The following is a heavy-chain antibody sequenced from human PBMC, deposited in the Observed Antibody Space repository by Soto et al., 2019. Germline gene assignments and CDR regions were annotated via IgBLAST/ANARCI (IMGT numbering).Heavy chain of an antibody. J-gene: IGHJ4*02. CDR1: GFTFSSYG. CDR3: AKEPRIITIFGVVPPDY. Sequence: PGGSLRLSCAASGFTFSSYGMHWVRQAPGKGLEWVAVISYDGSNKYYADSVKGRFTISRDNSKNTLYLQMNSLRAEDTAVYYCAKEPRIITIFGVVPPDYWGQGTLVTVSS. D-gene: IGHD3-3*01. V-gene: IGHV3-30*18. CDR2: ISYDGSNK.